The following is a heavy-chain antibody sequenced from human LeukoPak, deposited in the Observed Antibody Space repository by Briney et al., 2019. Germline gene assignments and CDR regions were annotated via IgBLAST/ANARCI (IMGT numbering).Heavy chain of an antibody. CDR2: ISNNGGNT. D-gene: IGHD6-13*01. J-gene: IGHJ4*02. CDR3: VKAAGSWYGYFDY. V-gene: IGHV3-64D*06. CDR1: GFTFSSYA. Sequence: GGSLRLSCSASGFTFSSYAIHWVRQAPGKGLEYVSTISNNGGNTNYADSVKGRFTISRDNSKNTLYLQMSSLRAEDTAVYYCVKAAGSWYGYFDYWGQGTLVTVSS.